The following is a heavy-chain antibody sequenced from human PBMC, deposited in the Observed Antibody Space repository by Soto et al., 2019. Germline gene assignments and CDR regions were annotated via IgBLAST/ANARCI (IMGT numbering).Heavy chain of an antibody. Sequence: EVQLVESGGGLVKPGGSLRLSCAASGFTFSSYSMNWVRQAPGNGLEWVSSISSSSSYIYYADSVKGRFTISRDNAKNSLYLQMNSLRAEDTAVYYCGREGYCTNGVCTMAWFDPWGQGTLVTVSS. V-gene: IGHV3-21*01. D-gene: IGHD2-8*01. CDR3: GREGYCTNGVCTMAWFDP. CDR2: ISSSSSYI. CDR1: GFTFSSYS. J-gene: IGHJ5*02.